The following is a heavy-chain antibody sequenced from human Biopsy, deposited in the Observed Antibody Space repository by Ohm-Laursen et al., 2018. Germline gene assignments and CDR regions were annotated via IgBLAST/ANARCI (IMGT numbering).Heavy chain of an antibody. J-gene: IGHJ6*02. D-gene: IGHD6-13*01. Sequence: SLRLSCSASGFSFDNHVMHWVRHAPGKGLEWVSGISWNSDSIGYADSVKGRFTISRDNAKNSLYLQMNSLRSEDTALYYCAKDRYPSSWHYYYGMDVWGQGTTVTVSS. CDR2: ISWNSDSI. CDR3: AKDRYPSSWHYYYGMDV. CDR1: GFSFDNHV. V-gene: IGHV3-9*01.